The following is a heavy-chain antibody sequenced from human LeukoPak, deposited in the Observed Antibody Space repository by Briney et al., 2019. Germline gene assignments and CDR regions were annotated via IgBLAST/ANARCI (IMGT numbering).Heavy chain of an antibody. J-gene: IGHJ4*02. CDR1: GFTFSSYG. D-gene: IGHD3-9*01. CDR3: AKDRNDILTGYYFDY. V-gene: IGHV3-30*18. Sequence: QPGRSLRLSCAASGFTFSSYGMHWVRQAPGKGLEWVAVISYDGSNEYYADFVKGRFTIFRDNSKNTRYLQMNSLRAEDTAVYYCAKDRNDILTGYYFDYWGQGTLVTVSS. CDR2: ISYDGSNE.